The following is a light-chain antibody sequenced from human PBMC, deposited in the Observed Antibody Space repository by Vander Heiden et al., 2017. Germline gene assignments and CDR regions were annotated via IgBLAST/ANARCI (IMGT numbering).Light chain of an antibody. V-gene: IGLV2-14*03. CDR2: DVN. Sequence: QSALTHPAPVSGSPGQSITISCTGSSSDVGGSNFVSWYQQNPGLAPKLIIYDVNRRPSGVSNRFFGSKSGNTASLTISGLQPDDEADYYCTSYTDSFPYVFGTGTRVTVL. CDR1: SSDVGGSNF. J-gene: IGLJ1*01. CDR3: TSYTDSFPYV.